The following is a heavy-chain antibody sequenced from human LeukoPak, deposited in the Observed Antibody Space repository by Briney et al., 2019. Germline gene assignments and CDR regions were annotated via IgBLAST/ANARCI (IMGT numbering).Heavy chain of an antibody. J-gene: IGHJ4*02. CDR2: IYYSGST. CDR1: GDSISSHY. CDR3: ARSLYSSSPAT. Sequence: SETLSLTCTVSGDSISSHYWSWIRQPPGRGLEWIGYIYYSGSTNYNPSLKSRVTISVDTSKNQFSLKLSSVTAADTAVYCCARSLYSSSPATWGQGTLVTVSS. V-gene: IGHV4-59*11. D-gene: IGHD6-13*01.